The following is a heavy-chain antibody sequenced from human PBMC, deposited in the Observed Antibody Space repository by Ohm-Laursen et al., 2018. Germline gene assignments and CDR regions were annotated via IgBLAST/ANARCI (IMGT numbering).Heavy chain of an antibody. D-gene: IGHD2-2*01. CDR2: ISAYNGNT. J-gene: IGHJ5*02. Sequence: ASVKVSCKASGYTFTSYGISWVRQAPGQGLEWMGGISAYNGNTNYAQKLQGRVTMTTDTSTSTAYMELRSLRSDDTAVYYCASSPSKRYCSSTSCYNWFDPWGQGTLVTVSS. V-gene: IGHV1-18*01. CDR3: ASSPSKRYCSSTSCYNWFDP. CDR1: GYTFTSYG.